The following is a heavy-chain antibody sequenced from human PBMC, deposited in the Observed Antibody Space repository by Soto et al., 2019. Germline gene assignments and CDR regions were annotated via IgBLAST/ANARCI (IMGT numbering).Heavy chain of an antibody. V-gene: IGHV4-4*07. CDR1: GGSISSYY. CDR3: ARYMTTVTRARNWFDP. CDR2: IYTSGST. D-gene: IGHD4-17*01. Sequence: PSETLSLTCTVSGGSISSYYWIWIRQPAGKGLEWIGRIYTSGSTNYNPSLKSRVTMSVDTSKNQFSLKLSSVTAADTAVYYCARYMTTVTRARNWFDPWGQGTLVTVSS. J-gene: IGHJ5*02.